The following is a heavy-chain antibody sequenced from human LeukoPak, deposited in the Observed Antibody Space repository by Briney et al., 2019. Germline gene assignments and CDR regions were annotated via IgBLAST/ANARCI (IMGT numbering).Heavy chain of an antibody. Sequence: SETLSLTCTVSGGSISSSSYYWGWIRQPPGKGLEWIGSIYYSGSTYYNPSLKSRVTISVDTSKNQFSLKLSSVTAADTAVYYCARGHYRGGAFDIWGQGTMVTVSS. V-gene: IGHV4-39*07. D-gene: IGHD1-14*01. J-gene: IGHJ3*02. CDR2: IYYSGST. CDR3: ARGHYRGGAFDI. CDR1: GGSISSSSYY.